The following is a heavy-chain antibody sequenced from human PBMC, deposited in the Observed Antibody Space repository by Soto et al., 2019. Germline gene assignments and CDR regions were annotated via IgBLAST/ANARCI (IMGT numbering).Heavy chain of an antibody. Sequence: QVRLVQSGAEVKKPGASVKVSCKASGYTFTGYYMHWVRQAPGQGLEWMGWINPNSGGTNYAQKFQGWVTMTRDTSISRAYMELRRLRSDDTAVYYCARGYCSGGSCHPDDAFDIWGQGTMVTVSS. V-gene: IGHV1-2*04. D-gene: IGHD2-15*01. J-gene: IGHJ3*02. CDR2: INPNSGGT. CDR3: ARGYCSGGSCHPDDAFDI. CDR1: GYTFTGYY.